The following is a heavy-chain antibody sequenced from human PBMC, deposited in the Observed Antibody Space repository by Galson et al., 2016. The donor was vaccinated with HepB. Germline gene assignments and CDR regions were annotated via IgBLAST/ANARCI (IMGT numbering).Heavy chain of an antibody. J-gene: IGHJ5*01. CDR2: LSFSGRAR. CDR1: GFRFSSVW. D-gene: IGHD1-1*01. CDR3: ERGSWAHVESSGLGTPDAYTMQSRVANSRDNAKNSLDWEMPSLSAEDTAVYYCARGSWSPFES. Sequence: SLRLSCAASGFRFSSVWMHWVRQAPGKGLVWVSGLSFSGRARRYADSVKSRFTISRNNAKKTMNLEMNILIAKDTAAHYCERGSWAHVESSGLGTPDAYTMQSRVANSRDNAKNSLDWEMPSLSAEDTAVYYCARGSWSPFESWGQGTLVTVSS. V-gene: IGHV3-74*01.